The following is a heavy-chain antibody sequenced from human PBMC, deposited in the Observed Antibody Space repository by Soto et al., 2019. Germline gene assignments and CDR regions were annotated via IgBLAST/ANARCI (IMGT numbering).Heavy chain of an antibody. Sequence: GGSPRLSCAASGFTFSSYAMSWVRQAPGKGLEWVSAISGSGGSTYYADSVKGRFTISRDNSKNTLYLQMNSLRAEDTAVYYCAKMIAAAGTGYYYGMDVWGQGTTVTVSS. D-gene: IGHD6-13*01. CDR1: GFTFSSYA. CDR2: ISGSGGST. V-gene: IGHV3-23*01. J-gene: IGHJ6*02. CDR3: AKMIAAAGTGYYYGMDV.